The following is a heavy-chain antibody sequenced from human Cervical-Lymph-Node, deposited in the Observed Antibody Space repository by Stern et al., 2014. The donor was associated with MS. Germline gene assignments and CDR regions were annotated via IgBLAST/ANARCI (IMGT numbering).Heavy chain of an antibody. CDR1: GYTLTSYG. D-gene: IGHD1-26*01. CDR3: ARERPIYGGNYYTRAFDY. Sequence: QVQLVQSGAEVKKPGASVKVSCKTSGYTLTSYGISWVRQAPGQGLEWMGWISAYNGNTNYAQKLQGRVTMTTDTSTSTAYMELRSLRSDDTAVYYCARERPIYGGNYYTRAFDYWGQGTLVTVSS. V-gene: IGHV1-18*01. CDR2: ISAYNGNT. J-gene: IGHJ4*02.